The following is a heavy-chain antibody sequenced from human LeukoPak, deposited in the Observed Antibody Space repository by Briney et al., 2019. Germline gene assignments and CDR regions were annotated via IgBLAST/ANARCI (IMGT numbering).Heavy chain of an antibody. J-gene: IGHJ5*02. CDR3: ARGGGIVVVPAARNWFAP. V-gene: IGHV1-8*01. CDR1: GYTFTSYD. Sequence: ASVKVSCKASGYTFTSYDINWVRQATGQGLEWMGWMNPNSGNTGYAQKFQGRVTMTRNTSISTAYMELSSLRSEDTAVYYCARGGGIVVVPAARNWFAPGGKEPRVTVSS. CDR2: MNPNSGNT. D-gene: IGHD2-2*01.